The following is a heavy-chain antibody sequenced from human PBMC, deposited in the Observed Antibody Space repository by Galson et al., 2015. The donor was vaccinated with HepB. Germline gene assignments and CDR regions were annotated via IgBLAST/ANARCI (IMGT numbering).Heavy chain of an antibody. CDR2: ISSSGDST. D-gene: IGHD6-13*01. V-gene: IGHV3-23*01. CDR3: ARIVGRIGAPGNYFDY. CDR1: GFTFSSYA. Sequence: SLRLSCAASGFTFSSYAMSWVRQAPGEGLEWVSVISSSGDSTYYADSVKGRFTMSRDNSKNTVYLQMNSPRADDTAVYYCARIVGRIGAPGNYFDYWGQGALVTVSS. J-gene: IGHJ4*02.